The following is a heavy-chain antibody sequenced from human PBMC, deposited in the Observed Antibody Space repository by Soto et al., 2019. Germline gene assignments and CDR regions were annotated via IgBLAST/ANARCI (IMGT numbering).Heavy chain of an antibody. CDR2: ISSSSSTI. V-gene: IGHV3-48*02. CDR1: GFTFSSYS. CDR3: ASRYYDFWSGYDAFDI. D-gene: IGHD3-3*01. J-gene: IGHJ3*02. Sequence: GGSLRLSCAASGFTFSSYSMNWVRQAPGKGLEWVSYISSSSSTIYYADSVKGRFTISRDNAKNSLYLQMNSLRDEDTAVYYCASRYYDFWSGYDAFDIWGQGTMVTVSS.